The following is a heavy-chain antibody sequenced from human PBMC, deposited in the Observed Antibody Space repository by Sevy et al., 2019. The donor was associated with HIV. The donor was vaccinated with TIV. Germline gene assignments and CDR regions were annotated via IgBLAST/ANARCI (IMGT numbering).Heavy chain of an antibody. V-gene: IGHV3-7*01. CDR3: ARAGGDTVVVSTAIGILIMDV. D-gene: IGHD2-2*02. CDR1: GFIFSNYW. J-gene: IGHJ6*02. CDR2: IKQDGSEK. Sequence: GGSLRLSCTASGFIFSNYWMSWVRQAPGKGLEWVANIKQDGSEKYYVDSVKGRFTISRDNTKNSLYQQMNSLRAEDTAVYDCARAGGDTVVVSTAIGILIMDVWGQGTTVTVSS.